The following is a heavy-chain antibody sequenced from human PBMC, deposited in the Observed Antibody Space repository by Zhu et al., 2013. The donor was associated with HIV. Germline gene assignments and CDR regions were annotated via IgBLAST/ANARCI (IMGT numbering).Heavy chain of an antibody. Sequence: QVHLVQSGAEVKKPGASVKVSCKASGYTFINYDINWVRQAAGQGLEWMGWMNPKSGNTGYAQKFQGRVTMTRDTSARTVYMELSSLRSEDTALYFCAREVERIVDYWGQGTLVTVSS. CDR1: GYTFINYD. J-gene: IGHJ4*02. CDR3: AREVERIVDY. CDR2: MNPKSGNT. D-gene: IGHD1-1*01. V-gene: IGHV1-8*01.